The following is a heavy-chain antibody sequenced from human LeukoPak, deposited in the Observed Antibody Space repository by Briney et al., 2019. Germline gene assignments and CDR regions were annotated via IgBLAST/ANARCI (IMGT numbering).Heavy chain of an antibody. CDR1: GGTFRSYA. CDR2: IIPIFGTA. CDR3: ARDQGYRYGYGDFDY. D-gene: IGHD5-18*01. J-gene: IGHJ4*02. V-gene: IGHV1-69*13. Sequence: SVKVSFKASGGTFRSYAISWVRQAPGQGLEWMGGIIPIFGTANYAQKFQGRVTITADESTSTAYMELSSLRSEDTAAYYCARDQGYRYGYGDFDYWGQGTLVTVSS.